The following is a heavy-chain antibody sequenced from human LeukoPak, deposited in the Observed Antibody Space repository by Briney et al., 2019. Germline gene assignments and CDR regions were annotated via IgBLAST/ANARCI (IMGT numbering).Heavy chain of an antibody. CDR2: ISSSSSII. CDR1: GFTFSSYG. V-gene: IGHV3-48*02. Sequence: PGRSLRLSCAASGFTFSSYGMHWVRQAPGKGLEWVSYISSSSSIIFYADSVKGRFTISRDNAKNSLYLQMNSLRDEDTAVYYCASGINVEMAFDYWGQGTLVTVSS. J-gene: IGHJ4*02. D-gene: IGHD5-24*01. CDR3: ASGINVEMAFDY.